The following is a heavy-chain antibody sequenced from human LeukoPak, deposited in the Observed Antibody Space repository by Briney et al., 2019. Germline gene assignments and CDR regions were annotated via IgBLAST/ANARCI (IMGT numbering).Heavy chain of an antibody. Sequence: ASVKVSCKASGYTFTSYDINWVRQATGQGLEWMGWMNPSSGNTGYAQKFQGRVTMTRNTSISTAYMELSSLRSEDTAVYYCASGGIAAAGTTFDYWGQGTLVTVSS. V-gene: IGHV1-8*01. D-gene: IGHD6-13*01. J-gene: IGHJ4*02. CDR1: GYTFTSYD. CDR2: MNPSSGNT. CDR3: ASGGIAAAGTTFDY.